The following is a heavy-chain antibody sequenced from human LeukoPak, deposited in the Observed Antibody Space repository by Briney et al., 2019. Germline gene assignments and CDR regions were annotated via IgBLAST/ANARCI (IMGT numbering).Heavy chain of an antibody. Sequence: ASVTVSCKASGYTFTGYFMHWVRQAPGQGLEWMGWIYPHSGGTDNAQNFQGRVTMTRDTSINTAYMELTRMTSDETAVYFCARGGGTSGPELDYWGQGTLVTVSS. J-gene: IGHJ4*02. CDR2: IYPHSGGT. CDR3: ARGGGTSGPELDY. CDR1: GYTFTGYF. D-gene: IGHD3-3*01. V-gene: IGHV1-2*02.